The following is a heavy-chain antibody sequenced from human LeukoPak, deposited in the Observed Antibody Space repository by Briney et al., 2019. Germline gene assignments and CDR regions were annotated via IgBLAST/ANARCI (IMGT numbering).Heavy chain of an antibody. J-gene: IGHJ5*02. CDR3: AKPFYYGSGSNNWFDP. Sequence: GGSLRLPCAASGFTFSSYAMSWVRQAPGKGLEWVSAISGSGGSTYYADSVKGRFTISRDNSKNTLYLQMNSLRAEDTAVYYCAKPFYYGSGSNNWFDPWGQGTLVTVSS. D-gene: IGHD3-10*01. CDR1: GFTFSSYA. CDR2: ISGSGGST. V-gene: IGHV3-23*01.